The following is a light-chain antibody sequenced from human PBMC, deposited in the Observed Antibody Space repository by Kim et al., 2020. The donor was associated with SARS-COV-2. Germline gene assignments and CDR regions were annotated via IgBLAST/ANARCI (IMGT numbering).Light chain of an antibody. CDR2: RDS. CDR1: NIGSKN. CDR3: QVWDSSTGV. V-gene: IGLV3-9*01. Sequence: VALGQTARITGGGNNIGSKNVHWYQQKPGRAPVLVIYRDSNRPSGIPERFSGSNSGNTATLTISRAQAGDEADYYCQVWDSSTGVFGGGTQLTVL. J-gene: IGLJ3*02.